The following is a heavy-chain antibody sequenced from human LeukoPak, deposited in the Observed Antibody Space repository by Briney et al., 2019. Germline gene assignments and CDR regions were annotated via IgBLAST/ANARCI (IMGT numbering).Heavy chain of an antibody. CDR2: INPSGGST. CDR3: ARAYNERYDILTGYYDAFDY. J-gene: IGHJ4*02. V-gene: IGHV1-46*01. D-gene: IGHD3-9*01. Sequence: GASVKVSCKASGYTFTSYYMHWVRQAPGQGLEWMGIINPSGGSTSYAQKFQGRVTMTRDTSTSTVYMELSSLRSEDTAVYCCARAYNERYDILTGYYDAFDYWGQGTLVTVSS. CDR1: GYTFTSYY.